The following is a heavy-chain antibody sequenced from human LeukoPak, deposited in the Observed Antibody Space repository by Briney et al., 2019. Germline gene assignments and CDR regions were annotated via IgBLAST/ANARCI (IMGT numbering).Heavy chain of an antibody. Sequence: PGGSLRLSCVASGFTFRTYWMYWVRQAPGKGLVWLSRINPDGSNTTYADSVKGRFTISRDNAKNTLYLQMNSLRAEDTAVYYCAREAPYSYGHNFDYWGQGTLVTVSS. D-gene: IGHD5-18*01. CDR2: INPDGSNT. CDR3: AREAPYSYGHNFDY. CDR1: GFTFRTYW. J-gene: IGHJ4*02. V-gene: IGHV3-74*01.